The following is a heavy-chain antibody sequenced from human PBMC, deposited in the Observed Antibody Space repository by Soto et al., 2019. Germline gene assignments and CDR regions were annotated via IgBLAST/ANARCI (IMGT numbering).Heavy chain of an antibody. CDR1: GGSIIDGQTY. Sequence: SETLSLTCTVSGGSIIDGQTYLNWIRQHPGRGLEWMGYINYSGITNYNPSLKSRVPMSVDTSKNQFSLNLTSLTAADTAIYYCTRANWYSEYWGQGPLVTVSS. CDR2: INYSGIT. CDR3: TRANWYSEY. J-gene: IGHJ4*02. V-gene: IGHV4-61*01. D-gene: IGHD7-27*01.